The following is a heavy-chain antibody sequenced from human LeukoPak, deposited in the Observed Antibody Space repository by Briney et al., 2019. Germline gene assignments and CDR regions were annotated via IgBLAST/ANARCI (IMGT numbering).Heavy chain of an antibody. Sequence: SKTLSLTCTVSGGSISSYYWSWIRQPPGKGLEWIGYIYYSGSTNYNPSLKSRVTISVDRSKNQFSLKLSSVTAADTAVYYCARQKGVWFDPWGQGTLVTVSS. CDR1: GGSISSYY. J-gene: IGHJ5*02. CDR3: ARQKGVWFDP. CDR2: IYYSGST. V-gene: IGHV4-59*08.